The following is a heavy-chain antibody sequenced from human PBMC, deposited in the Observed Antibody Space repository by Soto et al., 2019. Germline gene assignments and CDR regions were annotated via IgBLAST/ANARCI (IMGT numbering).Heavy chain of an antibody. D-gene: IGHD3-3*01. Sequence: ASVKVSCKASGYTFTRYDINGVRQATGQGLEWMGWMNPNSGNTGYAQKFQGRVTMNRNTSISTAYMELSSLRSEDTAVYYCARVSRITIFGATRYYGMDVWGHGTTVTVSS. V-gene: IGHV1-8*01. CDR2: MNPNSGNT. CDR1: GYTFTRYD. CDR3: ARVSRITIFGATRYYGMDV. J-gene: IGHJ6*02.